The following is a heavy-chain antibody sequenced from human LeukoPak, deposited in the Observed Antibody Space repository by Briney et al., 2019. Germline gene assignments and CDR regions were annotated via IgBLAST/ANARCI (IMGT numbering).Heavy chain of an antibody. D-gene: IGHD4-17*01. Sequence: GGSLRLSCAASGFTFSSYAMHWVRQAPAKGLERVAVISYDGSNKYYADSVKGRFIISRDNSKNTLYLQMNSLRAGDTAVYYCAREHDYGDYARAFDIWGQGTMVTVSS. CDR1: GFTFSSYA. CDR3: AREHDYGDYARAFDI. V-gene: IGHV3-30*04. CDR2: ISYDGSNK. J-gene: IGHJ3*02.